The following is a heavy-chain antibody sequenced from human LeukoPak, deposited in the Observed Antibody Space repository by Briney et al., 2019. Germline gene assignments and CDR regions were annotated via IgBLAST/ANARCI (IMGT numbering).Heavy chain of an antibody. Sequence: GASVKVSCKASGYTFTSYGISWVRQAPGQGLEWMGWISAYNGNTNYAQKLQGRVTMTTDTSTSTAYMELRSLRSDDTAVYYCARDLYYYDSSGNGDWGQGTLVAVSS. CDR3: ARDLYYYDSSGNGD. V-gene: IGHV1-18*01. CDR1: GYTFTSYG. CDR2: ISAYNGNT. J-gene: IGHJ4*02. D-gene: IGHD3-22*01.